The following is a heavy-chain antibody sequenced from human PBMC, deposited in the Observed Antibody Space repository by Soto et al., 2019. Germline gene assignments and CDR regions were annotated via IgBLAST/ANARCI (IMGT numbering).Heavy chain of an antibody. CDR1: GFTFSSYW. D-gene: IGHD6-19*01. CDR3: AREKGSGCSAKHFDY. J-gene: IGHJ4*02. CDR2: IKQDGSEK. Sequence: QSGGSLRLSCAASGFTFSSYWMSWVRQAPGKGLEWVANIKQDGSEKYYVDSVKGRFTISRDNAKNSLYLQMNSLRAEDTAVYYCAREKGSGCSAKHFDYWGQGTLVTVSS. V-gene: IGHV3-7*01.